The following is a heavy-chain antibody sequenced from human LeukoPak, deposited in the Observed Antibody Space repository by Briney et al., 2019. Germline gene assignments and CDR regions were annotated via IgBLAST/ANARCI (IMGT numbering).Heavy chain of an antibody. CDR3: ARDPYSNYFDY. D-gene: IGHD5-18*01. J-gene: IGHJ4*02. Sequence: ASVKVSCKSSGYTFTGYYMHWVRQAPGQGLEWMGWINPNTGGINYAQKFQGRVTMTRDTSISAAYMELSRLRSDDTAVYYCARDPYSNYFDYWGQGTLVTVSS. V-gene: IGHV1-2*02. CDR2: INPNTGGI. CDR1: GYTFTGYY.